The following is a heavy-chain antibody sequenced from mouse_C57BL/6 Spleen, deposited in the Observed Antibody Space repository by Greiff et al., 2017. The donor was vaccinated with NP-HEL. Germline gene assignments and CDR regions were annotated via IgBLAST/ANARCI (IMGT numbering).Heavy chain of an antibody. Sequence: VHVKQSGAELVRPGASVKLSCTASGFNIKDYYMHWVKQRPEQGLEWIGRIDPEDGDTEYAPKFQGKATMTADTSSNTAYLQLSSLTSEDTAVYYCTPMVTTAPFAYWGQGTLVTVSA. CDR1: GFNIKDYY. CDR2: IDPEDGDT. D-gene: IGHD2-2*01. V-gene: IGHV14-1*01. CDR3: TPMVTTAPFAY. J-gene: IGHJ3*01.